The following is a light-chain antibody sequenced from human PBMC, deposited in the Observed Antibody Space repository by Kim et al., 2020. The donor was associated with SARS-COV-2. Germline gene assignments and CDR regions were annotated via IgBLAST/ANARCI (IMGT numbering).Light chain of an antibody. Sequence: GQAVTISSTGTSSDVGEYNSVSWYQQRPGKAPKLMIYDVNQRPSGGPERFSGSKSGTTASLTISGLQAEDESDYYCCSYAGRFIMLLGGGTQLTVL. CDR3: CSYAGRFIML. V-gene: IGLV2-11*03. CDR2: DVN. J-gene: IGLJ2*01. CDR1: SSDVGEYNS.